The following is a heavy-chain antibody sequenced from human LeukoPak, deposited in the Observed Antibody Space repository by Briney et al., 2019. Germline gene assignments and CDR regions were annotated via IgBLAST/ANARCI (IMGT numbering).Heavy chain of an antibody. D-gene: IGHD3-3*02. V-gene: IGHV3-30-3*01. J-gene: IGHJ6*02. CDR1: GFTFSSYA. CDR3: ARDRLADLPYYYYGMDV. CDR2: ISYDGSNK. Sequence: PGGSLRLSCAASGFTFSSYAMHWVRQAPGKGLEWVAVISYDGSNKYYADSVKGRFTISRDNSKNTLYLQMNSLRAEDTAVYYCARDRLADLPYYYYGMDVWGQGTTVTVSS.